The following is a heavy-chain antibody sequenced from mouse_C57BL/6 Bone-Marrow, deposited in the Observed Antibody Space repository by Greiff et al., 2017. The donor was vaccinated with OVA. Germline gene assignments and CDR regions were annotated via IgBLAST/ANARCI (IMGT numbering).Heavy chain of an antibody. J-gene: IGHJ1*03. CDR2: INPSTGGT. V-gene: IGHV1-42*01. CDR1: GYSFTGYY. D-gene: IGHD1-1*01. Sequence: EVKLMASGPELVKPGASVKISCKASGYSFTGYYMNWVKQSPAKSLEWIGEINPSTGGTTYNQKFKAKATLTVDKSSSTAYMQLKSLTSEDSAVYYCARGSTFGYFDVWGTGTTVTVSA. CDR3: ARGSTFGYFDV.